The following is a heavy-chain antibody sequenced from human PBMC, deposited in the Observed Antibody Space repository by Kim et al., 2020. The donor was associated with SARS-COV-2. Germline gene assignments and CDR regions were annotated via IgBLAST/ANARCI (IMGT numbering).Heavy chain of an antibody. CDR2: ISYDGSNK. V-gene: IGHV3-30*18. Sequence: GGSLRLSCAASGFTFSSYGMHWVRQAPGKGLEWVAVISYDGSNKYYADSVKGRFTISRDNSKNTLYLQMNSLRAEDTAVYYCAKTGTTSPYYYYYYMDVWGKGTTVTVSS. CDR3: AKTGTTSPYYYYYYMDV. J-gene: IGHJ6*03. CDR1: GFTFSSYG. D-gene: IGHD1-7*01.